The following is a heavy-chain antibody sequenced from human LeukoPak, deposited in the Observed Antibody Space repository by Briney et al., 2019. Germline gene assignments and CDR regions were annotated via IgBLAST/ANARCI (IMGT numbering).Heavy chain of an antibody. Sequence: PSETLSLTCAVYGGSFSGYYWSWIRQPPGKGLEWIGEINHSGSTNYNPSLKSRVTISVDTSKNQFSLKLSSVTAADTVVYYCARGPTDCSSTSCPPYYYMDVWGKGTTVTVSS. D-gene: IGHD2-2*01. V-gene: IGHV4-34*01. J-gene: IGHJ6*03. CDR1: GGSFSGYY. CDR2: INHSGST. CDR3: ARGPTDCSSTSCPPYYYMDV.